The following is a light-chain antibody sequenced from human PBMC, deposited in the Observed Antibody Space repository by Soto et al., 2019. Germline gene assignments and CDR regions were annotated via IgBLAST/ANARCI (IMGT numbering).Light chain of an antibody. J-gene: IGLJ2*01. Sequence: QSVLTQPASVSGSPGQSITISCTGSSSDVGTYNLVSWYQHHPGKAPKLMISEVIKRPSGVSNRFSGSKSGNTASLTISGLQAEDEADYYCYSYAGSSIFVFGGGTKLTVL. V-gene: IGLV2-23*02. CDR3: YSYAGSSIFV. CDR1: SSDVGTYNL. CDR2: EVI.